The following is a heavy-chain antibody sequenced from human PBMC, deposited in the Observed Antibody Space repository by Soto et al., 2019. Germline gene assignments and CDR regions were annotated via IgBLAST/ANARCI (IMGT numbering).Heavy chain of an antibody. D-gene: IGHD5-12*01. CDR2: ISYDGSNK. Sequence: QVQLVESGGGVVQPGRSLRLSCAASGFTFSSYAMHWVRQAPGKGLEWVAVISYDGSNKYYADSVKGRFTISRDNSKNTLYLQTNSLRAEETAVYYCATEGDIVATPYFDYWGQGTLVTVSS. CDR3: ATEGDIVATPYFDY. CDR1: GFTFSSYA. J-gene: IGHJ4*02. V-gene: IGHV3-30-3*01.